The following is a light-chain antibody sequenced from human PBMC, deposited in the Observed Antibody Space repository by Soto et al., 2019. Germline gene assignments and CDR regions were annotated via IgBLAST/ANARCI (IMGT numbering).Light chain of an antibody. J-gene: IGKJ5*01. CDR2: TAS. V-gene: IGKV1-5*03. Sequence: DIQMTQSPSTLSASVGDRVTITCRASHDINTWLAWCQQKPGKAPKLLIFTASHLESEVPSRFSGSGSGTEFTLTISSLEPEDFAVYYCQQRSIWPLTFGQGTRLENK. CDR3: QQRSIWPLT. CDR1: HDINTW.